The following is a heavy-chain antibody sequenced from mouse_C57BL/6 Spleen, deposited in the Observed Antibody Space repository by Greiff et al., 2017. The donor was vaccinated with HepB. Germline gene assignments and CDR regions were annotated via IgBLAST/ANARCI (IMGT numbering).Heavy chain of an antibody. CDR2: INYDGSST. J-gene: IGHJ4*01. V-gene: IGHV5-16*01. CDR1: GFTFSDYY. D-gene: IGHD1-1*01. CDR3: ARITTVVGGAMDY. Sequence: EVQRVESEGGLVQPGSSMKLSCTASGFTFSDYYMAWVRQVPEKGLEWVANINYDGSSTYYLDSLKSRFIISRDNAKNILYLQMSSLKSEDTATYYCARITTVVGGAMDYWGQGTSVTVSS.